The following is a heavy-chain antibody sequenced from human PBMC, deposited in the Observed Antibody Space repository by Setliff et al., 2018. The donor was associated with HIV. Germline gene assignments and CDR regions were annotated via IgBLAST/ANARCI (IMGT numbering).Heavy chain of an antibody. CDR3: VRDRSLRFSQSPSLHYFDV. CDR2: IYNSGHA. V-gene: IGHV4-38-2*02. CDR1: GYNINDGCH. Sequence: PSETLSLTCLVFGYNINDGCHWGWIRQSPRKGLEWLGSIYNSGHASYNPSRWSRVTMSVDTSKNRFSLRLTSVTAADTAVYYCVRDRSLRFSQSPSLHYFDVWGQGILVTVSS. J-gene: IGHJ3*01.